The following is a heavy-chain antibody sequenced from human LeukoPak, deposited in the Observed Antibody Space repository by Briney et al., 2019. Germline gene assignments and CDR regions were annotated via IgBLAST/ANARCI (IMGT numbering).Heavy chain of an antibody. V-gene: IGHV4-59*11. CDR2: IYYSGST. Sequence: SETLSLTCTVSGGSISSHYWSWIRQPPGKGLEWIGYIYYSGSTNYNPSLKSRVTISVDTSKNRFSLKLSSVTAADTAVYYCAREGRYWGYYFDYWGQGTLVTVSS. J-gene: IGHJ4*02. CDR1: GGSISSHY. D-gene: IGHD2-8*02. CDR3: AREGRYWGYYFDY.